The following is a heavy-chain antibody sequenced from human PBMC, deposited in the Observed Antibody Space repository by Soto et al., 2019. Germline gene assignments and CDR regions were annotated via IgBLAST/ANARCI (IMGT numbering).Heavy chain of an antibody. CDR2: ISAYNANT. CDR1: GYTFTSYG. Sequence: QVQLVQSGAEVKKPGASVKVSCKASGYTFTSYGISWVRQAPGQGLEWMGWISAYNANTNYAQKLQGRVTMTTDTSTNTAYMELRSLRSDDTAVYYCASGRGVYSNYGGLDPWGQGTLVTVSS. CDR3: ASGRGVYSNYGGLDP. V-gene: IGHV1-18*01. J-gene: IGHJ5*02. D-gene: IGHD4-4*01.